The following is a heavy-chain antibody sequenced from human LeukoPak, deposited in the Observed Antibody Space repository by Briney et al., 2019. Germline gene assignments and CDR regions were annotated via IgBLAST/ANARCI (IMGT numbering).Heavy chain of an antibody. CDR1: GYTFTSYN. V-gene: IGHV1-8*01. J-gene: IGHJ4*02. D-gene: IGHD5-12*01. Sequence: ASVKISSKTSGYTFTSYNINWGRQATGQGLEWMGWMNPNSGNTGYTQKFQGRVTTTRNTSIGTAYMELSSLRSEDTAVYYGARGRRRRGYSGYDLDCWGQGTLVTVSS. CDR2: MNPNSGNT. CDR3: ARGRRRRGYSGYDLDC.